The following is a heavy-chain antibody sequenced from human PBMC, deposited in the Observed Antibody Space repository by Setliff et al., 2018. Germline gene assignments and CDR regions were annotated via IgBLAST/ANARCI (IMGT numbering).Heavy chain of an antibody. Sequence: ASVKVSCKASGYTFTSYGISWVRQAPGQGLEWMGWISAYNGNTNYAQKLQGRVTMTTDTSTSTAYMELRSLRSDDTAVYYCARVLVGYDFWSGYWGGAYYFEYWGQGTLVTVSS. J-gene: IGHJ4*02. CDR1: GYTFTSYG. V-gene: IGHV1-18*01. D-gene: IGHD3-3*01. CDR2: ISAYNGNT. CDR3: ARVLVGYDFWSGYWGGAYYFEY.